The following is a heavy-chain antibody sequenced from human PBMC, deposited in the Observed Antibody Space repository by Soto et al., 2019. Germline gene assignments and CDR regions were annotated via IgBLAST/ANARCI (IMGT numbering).Heavy chain of an antibody. Sequence: SVKVSCKASGGTFSSYAISWVRQAPGQGLEWMGGIIPIFGTANYAQKFQGRVTITADESTSTAYMELSSLRSEDTAVYYCARSLRFLEWLPYYYYHYGMDVWGQGTTVTVSS. D-gene: IGHD3-3*01. CDR1: GGTFSSYA. J-gene: IGHJ6*02. CDR2: IIPIFGTA. V-gene: IGHV1-69*13. CDR3: ARSLRFLEWLPYYYYHYGMDV.